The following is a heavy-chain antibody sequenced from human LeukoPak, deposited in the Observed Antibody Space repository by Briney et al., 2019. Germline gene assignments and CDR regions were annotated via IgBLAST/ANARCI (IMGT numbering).Heavy chain of an antibody. J-gene: IGHJ4*02. V-gene: IGHV3-23*01. D-gene: IGHD2-15*01. CDR2: ISDSGGST. CDR3: ARQLGYCSGGRCYFDF. CDR1: GFTFSSYA. Sequence: GGSLRLSCAASGFTFSSYAMSWVRQVPGKGLEWVSAISDSGGSTYYADSAQGRFTISRDNSKNTLYLQMNSLRVEDTAVYNCARQLGYCSGGRCYFDFWGQGALVTVSS.